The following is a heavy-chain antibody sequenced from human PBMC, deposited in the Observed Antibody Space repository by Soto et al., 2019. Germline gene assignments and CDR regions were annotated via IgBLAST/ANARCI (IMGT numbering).Heavy chain of an antibody. CDR3: ARGRGYCTNGVCYNYYMDV. CDR2: INHSGST. V-gene: IGHV4-34*01. CDR1: DGSFSGDY. Sequence: ETPXLTCAVYDGSFSGDYWSWIRQPPGTGLEWIGEINHSGSTNYNPSLKSRVTISVDTSKNQFSLKLSSVTAADTAVYYCARGRGYCTNGVCYNYYMDVWGKGTTVTVSS. J-gene: IGHJ6*03. D-gene: IGHD2-8*01.